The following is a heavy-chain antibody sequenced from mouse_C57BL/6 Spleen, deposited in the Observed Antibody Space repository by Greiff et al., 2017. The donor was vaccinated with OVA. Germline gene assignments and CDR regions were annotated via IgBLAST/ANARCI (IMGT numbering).Heavy chain of an antibody. V-gene: IGHV1-64*01. D-gene: IGHD1-1*01. J-gene: IGHJ2*01. Sequence: QVQLQQPGAELVKPGASVKLSCKASGYTFTSYWMHWVKQRPGQGLEWIGMIHPNSGSTNYNEKFKSKATLTVDKSSSTAYMQLSSLTSEDSAVYYCARVTTTVVPYFDYWGQGTTLTVSS. CDR1: GYTFTSYW. CDR3: ARVTTTVVPYFDY. CDR2: IHPNSGST.